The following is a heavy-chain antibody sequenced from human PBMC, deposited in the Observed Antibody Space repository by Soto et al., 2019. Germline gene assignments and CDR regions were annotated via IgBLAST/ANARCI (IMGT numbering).Heavy chain of an antibody. V-gene: IGHV2-5*02. D-gene: IGHD6-19*01. CDR2: IYWDDDK. CDR3: ARTMQAGYSSGWSAFDI. CDR1: GFSLSTSGVG. J-gene: IGHJ3*02. Sequence: ESGPTLVKPTQTLTLTCTFSGFSLSTSGVGVGWIRQPPGKALEWLALIYWDDDKRYSPSLESRLTITKDTSKNQVVLTMTNMDPVDTATYYCARTMQAGYSSGWSAFDIWGQGTMVTVSS.